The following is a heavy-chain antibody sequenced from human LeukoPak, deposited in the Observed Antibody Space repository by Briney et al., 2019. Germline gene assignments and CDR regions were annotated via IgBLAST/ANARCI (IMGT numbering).Heavy chain of an antibody. CDR3: ARDRFNGMDV. J-gene: IGHJ6*02. Sequence: GGSLRLSCAASEFTVSSNYMTWVRQAPGKGLEWVSIIYSGDTTYYTDSVKGRFTISRDNSKNTLYLRMNSLRAEDTAVYYCARDRFNGMDVWGQGTTVTVSS. V-gene: IGHV3-66*01. D-gene: IGHD3-3*01. CDR1: EFTVSSNY. CDR2: IYSGDTT.